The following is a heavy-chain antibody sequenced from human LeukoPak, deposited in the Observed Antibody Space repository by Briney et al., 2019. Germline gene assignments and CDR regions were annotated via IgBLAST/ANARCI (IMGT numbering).Heavy chain of an antibody. J-gene: IGHJ6*03. CDR2: IKQVGSEK. CDR1: GFTFSSYW. D-gene: IGHD3-9*01. Sequence: PGGSLRLSCAASGFTFSSYWMSWVRQAPGKGREGVPNIKQVGSEKYNVDSVKGRFTISRDNAKTSLSLKMNSLRAEDTAVYYCARVSHFDWPYYYYYHMDVWGKGTTVTVSS. CDR3: ARVSHFDWPYYYYYHMDV. V-gene: IGHV3-7*01.